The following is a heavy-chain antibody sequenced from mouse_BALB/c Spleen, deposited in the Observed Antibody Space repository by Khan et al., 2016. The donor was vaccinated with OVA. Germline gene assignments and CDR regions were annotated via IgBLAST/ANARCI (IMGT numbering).Heavy chain of an antibody. CDR3: ERLAYYYDSEGFAY. V-gene: IGHV5-6*01. D-gene: IGHD1-1*01. CDR2: VSTGGHYT. J-gene: IGHJ3*01. CDR1: GFTFSTYG. Sequence: EVELVESGGDVVKPGGSLKLSCAASGFTFSTYGMSWVRQTPDKRLEWVATVSTGGHYTYYPDTVKGRFTISRENAKNTLYLQMSSLKSEDTAMFYCERLAYYYDSEGFAYWGQGTLVTVSA.